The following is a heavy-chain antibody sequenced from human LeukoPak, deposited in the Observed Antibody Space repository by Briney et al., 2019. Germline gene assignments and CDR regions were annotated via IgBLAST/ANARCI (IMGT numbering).Heavy chain of an antibody. J-gene: IGHJ4*02. D-gene: IGHD5-18*01. CDR3: ARGPDTVWGPL. CDR2: IKQDVIDT. Sequence: GGSLRLSCAASGVTFSSYWMSWGRHAPGEGLGRGSNIKQDVIDTYYVDSVKGRFTIPRDNAKTSLYLQMNSLRAEDTAVYYCARGPDTVWGPLWGQGTLVTVSS. CDR1: GVTFSSYW. V-gene: IGHV3-7*01.